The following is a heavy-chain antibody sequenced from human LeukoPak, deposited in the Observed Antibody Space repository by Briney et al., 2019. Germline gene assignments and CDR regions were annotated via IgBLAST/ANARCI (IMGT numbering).Heavy chain of an antibody. CDR2: IHSSGST. Sequence: SETLSLTCTVSGGSISSYYWNWIRQPPGKGLEWIGYIHSSGSTKYNPSLKSRVTISVDTSKHQFSLKLSSVTAADRAVYYCARWYSSGWAFDYWGQGTLVTVSS. J-gene: IGHJ4*02. CDR1: GGSISSYY. CDR3: ARWYSSGWAFDY. D-gene: IGHD6-19*01. V-gene: IGHV4-59*08.